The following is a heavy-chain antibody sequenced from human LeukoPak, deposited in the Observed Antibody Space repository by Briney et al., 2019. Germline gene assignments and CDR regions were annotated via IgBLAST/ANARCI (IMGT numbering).Heavy chain of an antibody. V-gene: IGHV3-48*01. D-gene: IGHD6-25*01. CDR2: IGTSSTTI. CDR1: GFTFSSYS. J-gene: IGHJ6*03. Sequence: SGGSLRLSCAASGFTFSSYSMNWVRQPPGKGREGVQKIGTSSTTIYYADSVKGRFTISRDNAKNSLYLQMNSLRADDTAVYYCARFAAGGSYYYYMDVWGKGTTVTVSS. CDR3: ARFAAGGSYYYYMDV.